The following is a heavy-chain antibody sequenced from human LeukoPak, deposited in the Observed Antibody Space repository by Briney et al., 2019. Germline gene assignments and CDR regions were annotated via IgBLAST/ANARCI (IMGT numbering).Heavy chain of an antibody. CDR2: LSKSGNT. CDR1: GGSISSYY. CDR3: ARARYVNSFYAFDI. V-gene: IGHV4-59*01. D-gene: IGHD3-9*01. Sequence: ETQSLTCTVSGGSISSYYWSWIRLPPGKGLEWIGYLSKSGNTNYSPSLKSRVIIFGDTSKNQFFLKLSSVTAADTAVYYCARARYVNSFYAFDIWGQETLDTVSS. J-gene: IGHJ3*02.